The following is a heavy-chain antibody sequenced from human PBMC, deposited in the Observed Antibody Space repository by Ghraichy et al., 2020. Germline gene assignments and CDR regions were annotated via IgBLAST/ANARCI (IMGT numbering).Heavy chain of an antibody. V-gene: IGHV4-59*11. CDR1: GGSISSHY. CDR2: IYYSGNT. J-gene: IGHJ3*02. CDR3: ARGGSYGHWLVQLI. Sequence: SETLSLTCTVSGGSISSHYWSWIRQPPGKGLEWIGYIYYSGNTNYNPSLKSRVTISVDTSKNQFSLNLSSVTAADTAVYYCARGGSYGHWLVQLIWGQGTMVTVSS. D-gene: IGHD6-19*01.